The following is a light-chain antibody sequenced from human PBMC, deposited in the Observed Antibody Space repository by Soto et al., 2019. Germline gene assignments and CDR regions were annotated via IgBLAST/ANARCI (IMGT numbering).Light chain of an antibody. CDR2: AAS. Sequence: DIQMTQSPSSLSASVGDRVTITCRASLGINNRLAWYQQKPGKVPQLLIYAASTLQPGVPSRFRGSGSGTDFTLTISSLQPEDVATYYCQNYHSAPPGGTFSQGTKVEIK. CDR3: QNYHSAPPGGT. V-gene: IGKV1-27*01. J-gene: IGKJ1*01. CDR1: LGINNR.